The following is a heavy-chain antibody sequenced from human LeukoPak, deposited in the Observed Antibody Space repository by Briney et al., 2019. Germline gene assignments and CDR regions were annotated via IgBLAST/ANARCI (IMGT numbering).Heavy chain of an antibody. J-gene: IGHJ5*02. CDR1: GGSFSGYY. CDR3: ARVRRAAPRYFFPAAIGLLGWFDP. V-gene: IGHV4-34*01. D-gene: IGHD2-2*02. Sequence: SETLSLTCAVYGGSFSGYYWSWIRQPPGKGLEWIGEINHSGSTNYNPSLKSRVTISVDTSKNQFSLKLSSVTAADTAVYYCARVRRAAPRYFFPAAIGLLGWFDPWGQGTLSPSPQ. CDR2: INHSGST.